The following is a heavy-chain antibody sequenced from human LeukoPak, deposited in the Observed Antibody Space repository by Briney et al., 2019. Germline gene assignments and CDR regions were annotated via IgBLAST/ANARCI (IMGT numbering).Heavy chain of an antibody. CDR3: ARAYCGGDCAVGNY. CDR1: GYSFTDFY. J-gene: IGHJ4*02. CDR2: INPDSGGT. V-gene: IGHV1-2*02. Sequence: GASVKVSCKASGYSFTDFYIHWVRQAPGQGLEWMAWINPDSGGTSHAQKFQGRVTITRYTSTNTVYMELSRLTSDDTTVYYCARAYCGGDCAVGNYWGQGTLVTVSS. D-gene: IGHD2-21*01.